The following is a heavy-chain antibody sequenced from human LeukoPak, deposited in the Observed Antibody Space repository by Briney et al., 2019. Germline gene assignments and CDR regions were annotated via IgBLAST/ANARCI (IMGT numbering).Heavy chain of an antibody. CDR3: ARDPRSVDYYYYYYMDV. J-gene: IGHJ6*03. CDR1: GYSISSGFY. CDR2: IYYSGST. Sequence: SETLSLTCIVSGYSISSGFYWGWIRQPPGKGLEWIGSIYYSGSTYYNPSLKSRVTISVDTSKNQFSLKLSSVTAADTAVYYCARDPRSVDYYYYYYMDVWGKGTTVTVSS. V-gene: IGHV4-38-2*02.